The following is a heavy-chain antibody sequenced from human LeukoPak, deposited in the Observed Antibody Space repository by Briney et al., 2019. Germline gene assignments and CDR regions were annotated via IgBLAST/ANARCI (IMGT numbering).Heavy chain of an antibody. CDR1: GGTFSSYA. J-gene: IGHJ4*02. CDR2: IIPIFGTA. Sequence: SVKVSCKASGGTFSSYAISWVRQAAGQGREWMGGIIPIFGTANYAQKFQGRVTITADESTSTAYMELSSLRSEDTAVYYCARRGRAARWELDYWGQGTLVTVSS. V-gene: IGHV1-69*13. CDR3: ARRGRAARWELDY. D-gene: IGHD1-26*01.